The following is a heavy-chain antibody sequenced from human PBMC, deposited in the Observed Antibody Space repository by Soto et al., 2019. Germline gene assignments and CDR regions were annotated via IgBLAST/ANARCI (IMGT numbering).Heavy chain of an antibody. V-gene: IGHV3-33*01. D-gene: IGHD3-16*02. Sequence: QVQLVESGGGVVQPGRSLRLSCAASGFTFSSYGMHWVRQAPGKGLEWVAVIWYDGSNKYYADSVKGRFTISRDNSNNTLYLQMNSLRAEDTAVYYCARESHYDYVWGSYRYTAFDYWGQGTLVTVSS. CDR3: ARESHYDYVWGSYRYTAFDY. J-gene: IGHJ4*02. CDR1: GFTFSSYG. CDR2: IWYDGSNK.